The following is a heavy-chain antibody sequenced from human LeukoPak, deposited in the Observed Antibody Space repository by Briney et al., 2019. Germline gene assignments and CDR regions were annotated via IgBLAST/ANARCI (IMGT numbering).Heavy chain of an antibody. CDR2: ISSNGGST. D-gene: IGHD6-19*01. J-gene: IGHJ5*02. Sequence: GGSLRLSCAASGFTFSSYAMSWVRQAPGKGLEWVSAISSNGGSTYYADSVKGRFTISRDNSKNTLYLQMSSLRAEDTAVYYCVKGRIAVAGPFDPWGQGTLVTVSS. CDR1: GFTFSSYA. CDR3: VKGRIAVAGPFDP. V-gene: IGHV3-64D*06.